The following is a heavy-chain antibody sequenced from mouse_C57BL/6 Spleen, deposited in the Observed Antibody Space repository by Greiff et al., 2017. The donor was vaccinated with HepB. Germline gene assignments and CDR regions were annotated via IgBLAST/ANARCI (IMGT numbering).Heavy chain of an antibody. CDR2: INPSTGGT. CDR3: ARRYYGSPDY. Sequence: EVQLQQSGPELVKPGASVKISCKASGYSFTGYYMHWVKQSSEKSLEWIGEINPSTGGTSYNQKFKGKATLTVDKSSSTAYMQLKSLTSEDSAVYYCARRYYGSPDYWGQGTTLTVSS. V-gene: IGHV1-43*01. D-gene: IGHD1-1*01. CDR1: GYSFTGYY. J-gene: IGHJ2*01.